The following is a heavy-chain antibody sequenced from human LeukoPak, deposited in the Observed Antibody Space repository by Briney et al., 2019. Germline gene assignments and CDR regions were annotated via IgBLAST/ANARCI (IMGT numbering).Heavy chain of an antibody. CDR3: ARDQLRYYYGSGPLPGH. CDR1: GFTFTSYG. J-gene: IGHJ4*02. CDR2: ISAYNGNT. Sequence: GGSLRLSCAASGFTFTSYGISWVRQAPGQGLEWMGWISAYNGNTNYAQKLQGRVTMTTDTSTSTAYMELRSLRSDDTAVYYCARDQLRYYYGSGPLPGHWGQGTLVTVSS. V-gene: IGHV1-18*01. D-gene: IGHD3-10*01.